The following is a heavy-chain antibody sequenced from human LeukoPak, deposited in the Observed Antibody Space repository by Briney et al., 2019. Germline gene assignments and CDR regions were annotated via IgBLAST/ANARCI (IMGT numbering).Heavy chain of an antibody. J-gene: IGHJ4*02. Sequence: PSETLSLTCAVYGGSFSGYYWSWVRQPPGKGLEWIGEINHSGRTNNNPYLKSRVTISVDTSKNQFSLMLSSVTAADTAVYYCARANRLGYFDYWGQGTLVTVSS. D-gene: IGHD3-9*01. CDR1: GGSFSGYY. CDR3: ARANRLGYFDY. V-gene: IGHV4-34*01. CDR2: INHSGRT.